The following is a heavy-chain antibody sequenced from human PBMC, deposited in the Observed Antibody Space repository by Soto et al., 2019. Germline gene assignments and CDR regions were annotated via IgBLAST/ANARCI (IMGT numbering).Heavy chain of an antibody. D-gene: IGHD6-6*01. CDR2: ISYDGSNK. CDR1: GFTFSSYG. V-gene: IGHV3-30*18. J-gene: IGHJ6*02. Sequence: GGSLRLSCAASGFTFSSYGMHWVRQAPGKGLEWVAVISYDGSNKYYADSVKGRFTISRDNSKNTLYLQMNSLRAEDTAVYYCAKSLAARTYYYGMDVWGQGTTVTVSS. CDR3: AKSLAARTYYYGMDV.